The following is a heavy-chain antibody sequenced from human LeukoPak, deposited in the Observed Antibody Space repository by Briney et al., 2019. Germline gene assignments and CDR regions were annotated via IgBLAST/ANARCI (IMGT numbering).Heavy chain of an antibody. V-gene: IGHV3-53*01. CDR3: ASQASRNYDATYYFDY. D-gene: IGHD3-22*01. Sequence: HAGGSLRLSCAASGFTVSSNYMSWVHQAPGKGLEWVSVIYSGGSTYYADSVKGRFTISRDNFKNTLYLQMNSLRAEDTAVYYCASQASRNYDATYYFDYWGQGTLVTVSS. CDR1: GFTVSSNY. CDR2: IYSGGST. J-gene: IGHJ4*02.